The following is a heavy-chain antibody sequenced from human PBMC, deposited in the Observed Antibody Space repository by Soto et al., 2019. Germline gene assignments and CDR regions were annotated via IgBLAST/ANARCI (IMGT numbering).Heavy chain of an antibody. J-gene: IGHJ4*02. V-gene: IGHV3-33*01. CDR3: ALVPLFDY. Sequence: LRLSCAASGFTFSSYGMHWVRQAPGKGLEWVAVIWYDGSNKYYADSVKGRFAISRDNSKNTLYLQMNSLRAEDTAVYYCALVPLFDYWGQGTLVTVPS. D-gene: IGHD2-8*02. CDR1: GFTFSSYG. CDR2: IWYDGSNK.